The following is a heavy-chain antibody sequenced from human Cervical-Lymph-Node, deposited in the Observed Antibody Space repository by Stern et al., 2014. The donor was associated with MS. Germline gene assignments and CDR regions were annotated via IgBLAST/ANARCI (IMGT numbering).Heavy chain of an antibody. Sequence: QVQLMQSGAEVERPGASVKVSCKASGYTFTAYFLHWVRQAPGQGLEWMGWIIPKTGSATYAQKLQYRVTMTRDTSINTGYMEVSSLRSDDTAVYYCARDRGSYSDYWGQGTLVAVSS. J-gene: IGHJ4*02. CDR1: GYTFTAYF. V-gene: IGHV1-2*02. CDR2: IIPKTGSA. CDR3: ARDRGSYSDY. D-gene: IGHD1-26*01.